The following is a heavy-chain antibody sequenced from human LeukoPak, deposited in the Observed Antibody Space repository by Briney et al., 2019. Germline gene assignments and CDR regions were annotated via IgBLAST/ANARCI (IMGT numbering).Heavy chain of an antibody. Sequence: GGSLRLFCAASGFTFSSYSMNWVRQAPGKGLEWVSSISSSSSYIYYADSVKGRFTISRDNAKNSLYLQMNSLRAEDTAVYYCVLNYGSGSYYLPLWGQGTLVTVSS. V-gene: IGHV3-21*01. D-gene: IGHD3-10*01. CDR1: GFTFSSYS. J-gene: IGHJ4*02. CDR3: VLNYGSGSYYLPL. CDR2: ISSSSSYI.